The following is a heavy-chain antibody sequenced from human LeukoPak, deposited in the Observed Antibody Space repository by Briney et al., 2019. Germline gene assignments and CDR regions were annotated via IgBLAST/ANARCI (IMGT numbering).Heavy chain of an antibody. CDR2: IWYDGSNK. CDR1: GFTFSSYG. CDR3: ARGSTSDAFDI. Sequence: GGSLRLSCAASGFTFSSYGMHRVRQAPGKGLEWVAVIWYDGSNKYYADSVKGRFTISRDNSKNTLYLQMNSLRAEDTAVYYCARGSTSDAFDIWGQGTMVTVSS. V-gene: IGHV3-33*01. J-gene: IGHJ3*02. D-gene: IGHD5/OR15-5a*01.